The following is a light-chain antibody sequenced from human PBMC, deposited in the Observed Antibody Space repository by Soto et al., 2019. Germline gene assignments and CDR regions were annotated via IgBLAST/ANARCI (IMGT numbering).Light chain of an antibody. Sequence: EIVMTQSPGTLSVSPGEGATLSCRASQSVSTNLAWYQQKPDQAPRLLIYGASTTATGMPARFSGSGSGTEFTLTISSLQSEDFAVYSCQPYYTWPRTFGQGTRVEI. CDR3: QPYYTWPRT. J-gene: IGKJ1*01. CDR1: QSVSTN. CDR2: GAS. V-gene: IGKV3-15*01.